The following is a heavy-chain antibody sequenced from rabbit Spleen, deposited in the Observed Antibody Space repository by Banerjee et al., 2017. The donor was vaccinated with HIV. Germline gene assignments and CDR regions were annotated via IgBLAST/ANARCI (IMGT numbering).Heavy chain of an antibody. CDR1: GFDFSRGYD. V-gene: IGHV1S40*01. J-gene: IGHJ4*01. CDR3: ARDAGSYDYIDVYFNL. Sequence: QQLVESGGGLVKPGASLTLTCKASGFDFSRGYDMCWVRQAPGKGLQWIACINAVTGKAVYATWAKGRFTISKSSSTTVTLQMTSLTAADTATYFCARDAGSYDYIDVYFNLWGPGTLVTV. CDR2: INAVTGKA. D-gene: IGHD8-1*01.